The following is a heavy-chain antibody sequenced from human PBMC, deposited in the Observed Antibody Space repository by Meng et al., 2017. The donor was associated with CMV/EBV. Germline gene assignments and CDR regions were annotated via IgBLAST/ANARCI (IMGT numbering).Heavy chain of an antibody. CDR1: GGSISSGDYY. J-gene: IGHJ4*02. CDR2: IYYSGST. Sequence: QGPSQGAGPGLGKPSQTLSPTCPVPGGSISSGDYYWSWIRQPPGKGLEWIGYIYYSGSTYYNPSLKSRVTISVDTSKNQFSLKLSSVTAADTAVYYCARDNRRGGVDYWGQGTLVTVSS. V-gene: IGHV4-30-4*08. CDR3: ARDNRRGGVDY. D-gene: IGHD3-3*01.